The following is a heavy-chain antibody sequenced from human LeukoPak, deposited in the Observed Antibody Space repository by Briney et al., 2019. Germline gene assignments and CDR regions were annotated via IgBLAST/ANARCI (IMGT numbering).Heavy chain of an antibody. Sequence: GGSLRLSCAASGFTFDDYAMHWVRQAPGKGLEWVSGISWNSGSIGYADSVKGRFTISRDNAKNSLYLQMNSLRAEDTALYYCAKDIVVVPAAIRPVGAFDIWGQGTMVTVSP. CDR1: GFTFDDYA. J-gene: IGHJ3*02. D-gene: IGHD2-2*02. CDR2: ISWNSGSI. V-gene: IGHV3-9*01. CDR3: AKDIVVVPAAIRPVGAFDI.